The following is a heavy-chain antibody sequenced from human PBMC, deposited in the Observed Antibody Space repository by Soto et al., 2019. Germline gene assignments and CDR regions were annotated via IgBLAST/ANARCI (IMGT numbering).Heavy chain of an antibody. V-gene: IGHV3-23*01. CDR2: ISGSGGST. Sequence: GGSLRLSCAASGFTFSSYAMSWVRQAPGKGLEWVSAISGSGGSTYYADSVKGRFTISRDNSKNTLYLQMNSLRAEDTAVYYCAKDLRSGTTSRYYYYGMDVWGQGTTVTVS. CDR3: AKDLRSGTTSRYYYYGMDV. J-gene: IGHJ6*02. D-gene: IGHD1-1*01. CDR1: GFTFSSYA.